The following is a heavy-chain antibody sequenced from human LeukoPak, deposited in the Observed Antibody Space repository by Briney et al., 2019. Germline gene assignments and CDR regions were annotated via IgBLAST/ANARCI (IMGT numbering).Heavy chain of an antibody. CDR2: NYPGDSDT. CDR3: VRESDDFWSGYPPPDI. J-gene: IGHJ3*02. Sequence: GESLKISWKGSGYSFTCYWIGWGRPLPGKGLEWVGINYPGDSDTRYSPFFQGQVTISADKSISTAYLQWSSLKASDTAMYYCVRESDDFWSGYPPPDIWGQGTMVTVSS. D-gene: IGHD3-3*01. V-gene: IGHV5-51*01. CDR1: GYSFTCYW.